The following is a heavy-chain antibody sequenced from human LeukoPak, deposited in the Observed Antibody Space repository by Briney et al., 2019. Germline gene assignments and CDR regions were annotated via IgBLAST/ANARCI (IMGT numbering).Heavy chain of an antibody. D-gene: IGHD5-18*01. V-gene: IGHV3-7*01. CDR3: ARDVTAMARGYYYYGMDV. CDR1: GFTFSSYW. Sequence: GGSLRLSCAASGFTFSSYWMSWVRQAPGKGLEWVADIKQDGGEKYYVDSVKGRFTISRDNAKNSLYLQMNSLRAEDTAVYYCARDVTAMARGYYYYGMDVWGKGTTVTVSS. CDR2: IKQDGGEK. J-gene: IGHJ6*04.